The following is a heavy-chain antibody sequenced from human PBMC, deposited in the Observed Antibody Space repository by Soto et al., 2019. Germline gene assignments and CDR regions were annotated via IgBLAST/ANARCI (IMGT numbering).Heavy chain of an antibody. V-gene: IGHV3-23*01. D-gene: IGHD3-22*01. CDR2: ISGSGGST. CDR3: AKSPNYYDSSGYFFFDY. Sequence: EVQLLESGGGLVQPGGSLRLSCAASGFTFSSYAMSWVRQAPGKGLEWVSAISGSGGSTCYADSVKGRFTISRDNSKNTLYLQMNSLRAEDTAVYYCAKSPNYYDSSGYFFFDYWGQGTLVTVSS. CDR1: GFTFSSYA. J-gene: IGHJ4*02.